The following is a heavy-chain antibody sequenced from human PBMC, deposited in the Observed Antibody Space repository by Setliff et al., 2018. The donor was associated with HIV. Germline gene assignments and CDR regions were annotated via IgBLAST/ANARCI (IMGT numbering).Heavy chain of an antibody. CDR2: ISGYNGNT. D-gene: IGHD6-25*01. CDR3: ARDRLNVYSSGWGVGY. J-gene: IGHJ4*02. V-gene: IGHV1-18*01. CDR1: GYTFTSYG. Sequence: GASVKVSCKASGYTFTSYGISWVRQAPGRGLEWMGWISGYNGNTNFAQKLQGRVTMTTDTSTSTAYMELRSLRSDDTAVYYCARDRLNVYSSGWGVGYWGQGTLVTVSS.